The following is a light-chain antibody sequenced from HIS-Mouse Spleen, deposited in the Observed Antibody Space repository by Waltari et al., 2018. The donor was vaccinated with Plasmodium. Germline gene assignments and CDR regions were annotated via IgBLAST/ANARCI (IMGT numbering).Light chain of an antibody. J-gene: IGKJ1*01. Sequence: DIVMTPSPATLSVSPGASAPLSCRASQSVSSNLAWYQQKPGQAPRLLIYGASTRATGIPARFSGSGSGTEFTLTISSMQSEDFAVYYCQQYNNWPRGTFGQGTKVEIK. CDR3: QQYNNWPRGT. V-gene: IGKV3-15*01. CDR1: QSVSSN. CDR2: GAS.